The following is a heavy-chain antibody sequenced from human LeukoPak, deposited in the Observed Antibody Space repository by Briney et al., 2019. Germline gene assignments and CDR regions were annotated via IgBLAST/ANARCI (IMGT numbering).Heavy chain of an antibody. CDR3: AKDMGYYGSGSYYSD. CDR2: ISGSGGST. V-gene: IGHV3-23*01. Sequence: GGSLRLSCAASGFTFSSYAMSWVRQAPGKGLEWVSAISGSGGSTYYADSVKGRFTISRDNSKNSLYLQMNSLRAEDTALYYCAKDMGYYGSGSYYSDWGQGTLVTVSS. J-gene: IGHJ4*02. D-gene: IGHD3-10*01. CDR1: GFTFSSYA.